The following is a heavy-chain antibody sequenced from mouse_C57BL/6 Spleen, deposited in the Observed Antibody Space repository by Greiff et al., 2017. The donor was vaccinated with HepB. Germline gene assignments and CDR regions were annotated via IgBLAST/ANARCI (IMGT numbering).Heavy chain of an antibody. D-gene: IGHD4-1*01. CDR2: ISDGGSYT. J-gene: IGHJ3*01. CDR1: GFTFSSYA. V-gene: IGHV5-4*01. CDR3: ARDGSRFAY. Sequence: EVHLVESGGGLVKPGGSLKLSCAASGFTFSSYAMSWVRQTPEKRLEWVATISDGGSYTYYPDNVKGRFTISRDNAKNNLYLQMSHLKSEDTAMYYCARDGSRFAYWGQGTLVTVSA.